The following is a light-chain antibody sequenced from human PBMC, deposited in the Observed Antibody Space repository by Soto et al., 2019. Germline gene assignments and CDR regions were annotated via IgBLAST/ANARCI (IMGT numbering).Light chain of an antibody. Sequence: ESVLTQSPGTLSLAPVEISPLSFSSLHSVINNYLAWYQQKPGQAPRLLIYGASNRATGIPDRSSGSGSGTDLTLTIRSLETDDFAVYYCQQSSIRPLMYTFGQGNKVDIK. CDR3: QQSSIRPLMYT. CDR2: GAS. V-gene: IGKV3D-20*02. J-gene: IGKJ2*01. CDR1: HSVINNY.